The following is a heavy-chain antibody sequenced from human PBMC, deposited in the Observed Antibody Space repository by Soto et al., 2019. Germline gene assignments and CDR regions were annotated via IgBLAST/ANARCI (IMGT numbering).Heavy chain of an antibody. Sequence: GGSLRLSCTASGFTFGYYAMIWVRQAPGKGLEWVGFIRSKAYGGTTEYAASVKGRFTISRDDSKSIAYLQMNSLKTEDTAVYYCTRDQGDFWSGYYVGYWGQGTLVTVSS. V-gene: IGHV3-49*04. D-gene: IGHD3-3*01. CDR1: GFTFGYYA. J-gene: IGHJ4*02. CDR2: IRSKAYGGTT. CDR3: TRDQGDFWSGYYVGY.